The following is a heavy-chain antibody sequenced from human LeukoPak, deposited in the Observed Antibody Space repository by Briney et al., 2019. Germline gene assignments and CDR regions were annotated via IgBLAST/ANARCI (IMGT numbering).Heavy chain of an antibody. CDR1: GGSISSYY. V-gene: IGHV4-4*07. CDR3: ARGGILTGYHAADY. D-gene: IGHD3-9*01. Sequence: PSETLSLTCTVSGGSISSYYWSWVRQPAGKGLEWIGRIYTSGSTNYNPSLKSRVTMSVDTSKNQFSLKLSSVTAADTAVYYCARGGILTGYHAADYWGQGTLVTVSS. J-gene: IGHJ4*02. CDR2: IYTSGST.